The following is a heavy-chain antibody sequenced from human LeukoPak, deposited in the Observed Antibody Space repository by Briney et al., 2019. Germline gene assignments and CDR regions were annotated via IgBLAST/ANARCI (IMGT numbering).Heavy chain of an antibody. J-gene: IGHJ4*02. CDR2: ISGSGGST. V-gene: IGHV3-23*01. CDR3: ARKEEDTEFDY. D-gene: IGHD2-15*01. CDR1: GFTFSSYA. Sequence: AGGSLRLSCAASGFTFSSYAMSWVRQVPGKGLEWVSAISGSGGSTYYADSVKGRFTISRDNSKNTLYLQMNSLRAEDTAVYYCARKEEDTEFDYWGQGTLVTVSS.